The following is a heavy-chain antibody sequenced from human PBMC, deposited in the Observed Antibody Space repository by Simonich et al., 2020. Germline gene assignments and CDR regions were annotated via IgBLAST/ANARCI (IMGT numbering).Heavy chain of an antibody. Sequence: QVQLQQWGAGLLKPSETLSLTCAVYGGSFRGYYWSWIRQPPGKGLEGIGEINHRGSTNANPSLTSRVTISVDTSKNQFSLKLSSVTAADTAVYYCARPLGIVWAFDIWGQGTMVTVSS. CDR3: ARPLGIVWAFDI. V-gene: IGHV4-34*01. J-gene: IGHJ3*02. CDR1: GGSFRGYY. CDR2: INHRGST. D-gene: IGHD3-16*01.